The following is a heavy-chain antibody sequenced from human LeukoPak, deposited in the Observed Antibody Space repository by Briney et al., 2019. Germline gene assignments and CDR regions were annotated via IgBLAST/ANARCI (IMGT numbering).Heavy chain of an antibody. Sequence: SETLSLTCAVYGGSFSGYYWSWIRQPPGKGLEWIGEINHSGSTFYNPSLKSRVTISVDTSKNQFSLKLSSVTAADTAVYYCARGYSSSWYFNWFDPWGQGTLVTVSS. J-gene: IGHJ5*02. CDR3: ARGYSSSWYFNWFDP. CDR2: INHSGST. V-gene: IGHV4-34*01. D-gene: IGHD6-13*01. CDR1: GGSFSGYY.